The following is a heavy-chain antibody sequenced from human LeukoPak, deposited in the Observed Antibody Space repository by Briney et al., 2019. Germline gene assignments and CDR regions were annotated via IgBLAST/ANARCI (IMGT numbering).Heavy chain of an antibody. V-gene: IGHV3-23*01. Sequence: GGSLRLSCAASGFTFSSYDMSWVRQAPGKGLEWVSAITGSGGSTYYAVSVKGQTTISRDNSKNTLYLQMNSLRAEDTAVYYCAKEAQARTADYWGQGTLVTVSS. J-gene: IGHJ4*02. D-gene: IGHD2-21*02. CDR2: ITGSGGST. CDR3: AKEAQARTADY. CDR1: GFTFSSYD.